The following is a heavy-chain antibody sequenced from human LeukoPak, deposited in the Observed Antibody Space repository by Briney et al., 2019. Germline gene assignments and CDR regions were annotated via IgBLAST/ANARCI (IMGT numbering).Heavy chain of an antibody. V-gene: IGHV3-7*03. CDR1: GFIFNNYW. CDR2: TNEDGSAK. J-gene: IGHJ5*02. Sequence: GGSLRLSCAASGFIFNNYWMTWVRQAPGRGLEWVANTNEDGSAKNYVGSVKGRFTISRDNSKNTVYLQMNNMRVDDTAVYYCARVAGWHWFDPWGQGTLVTVSS. CDR3: ARVAGWHWFDP. D-gene: IGHD6-19*01.